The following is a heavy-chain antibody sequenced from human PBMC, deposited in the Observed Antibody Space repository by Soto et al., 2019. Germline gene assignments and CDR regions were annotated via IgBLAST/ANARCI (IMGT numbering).Heavy chain of an antibody. D-gene: IGHD2-2*01. CDR3: ARDRGSVVPAAMYWFDP. V-gene: IGHV1-2*04. Sequence: ASVKVSCKASGYTFTGYYMRWVRQAPGQGLEWMGWINPNSGGTNYAQKFQGWVTMTRDTSISTAYMELSRLRSDDTAVYYCARDRGSVVPAAMYWFDPWGQGTLVTVSS. J-gene: IGHJ5*02. CDR2: INPNSGGT. CDR1: GYTFTGYY.